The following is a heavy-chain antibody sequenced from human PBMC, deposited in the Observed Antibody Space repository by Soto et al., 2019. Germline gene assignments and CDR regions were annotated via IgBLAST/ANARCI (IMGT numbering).Heavy chain of an antibody. D-gene: IGHD3-22*01. CDR3: ATYYDSSGPTFDF. CDR2: IYHSGTT. Sequence: SETLSLTCAVSGGSISSSNWWSWVRQPPGKGLEWIGEIYHSGTTYENPSLRSRLTMSLDTSKNQFSLRLSSVTAADTAVYYCATYYDSSGPTFDFWGQGTPVTVSS. J-gene: IGHJ4*02. V-gene: IGHV4-4*02. CDR1: GGSISSSNW.